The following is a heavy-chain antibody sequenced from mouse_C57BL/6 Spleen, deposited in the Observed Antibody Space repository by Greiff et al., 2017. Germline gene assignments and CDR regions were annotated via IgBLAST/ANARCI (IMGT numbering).Heavy chain of an antibody. CDR2: IYPSDSET. J-gene: IGHJ2*01. CDR1: GYTFTSYW. V-gene: IGHV1-61*01. Sequence: QVQLQQPGAELVRPGSSVKLSCKASGYTFTSYWMDWVKQRPGQGLEWIGNIYPSDSETHYNPKFKDKATLTVDKSSSTAYMQLSSLTSEDSAVYYCAREVYYSNFDYWGQGTTLTVSS. D-gene: IGHD2-5*01. CDR3: AREVYYSNFDY.